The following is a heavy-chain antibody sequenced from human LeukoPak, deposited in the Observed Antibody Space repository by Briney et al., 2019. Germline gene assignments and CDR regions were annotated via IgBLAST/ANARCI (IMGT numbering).Heavy chain of an antibody. D-gene: IGHD3-3*01. CDR2: IRGKALGWTT. J-gene: IGHJ4*02. CDR3: STDFWRLGFDY. Sequence: GGSLRLSCIGSGFTFADYGLSWFRQAPGKGLEWVSFIRGKALGWTTEYAASVKGRFSMSRDDSKNIAYLQMDNLKTEDTAVYYCSTDFWRLGFDYWGQGTLVTVSS. CDR1: GFTFADYG. V-gene: IGHV3-49*03.